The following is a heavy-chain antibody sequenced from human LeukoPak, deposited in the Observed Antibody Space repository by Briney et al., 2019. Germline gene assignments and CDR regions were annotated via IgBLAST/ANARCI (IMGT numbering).Heavy chain of an antibody. Sequence: PSETLSLTCTVPGGSISSYYWSWIRQPPGKGLEWIGYIYYSGSTNYNPSLKSRVTISIDTSKNQFSLKLSSVTAADTAVYYCARADTAMVSFDYWGQGTLVTVSS. CDR3: ARADTAMVSFDY. CDR2: IYYSGST. D-gene: IGHD5-18*01. V-gene: IGHV4-59*01. CDR1: GGSISSYY. J-gene: IGHJ4*02.